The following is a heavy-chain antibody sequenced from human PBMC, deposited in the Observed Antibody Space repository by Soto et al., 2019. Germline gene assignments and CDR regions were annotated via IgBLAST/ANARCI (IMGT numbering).Heavy chain of an antibody. CDR2: ISYDGSNK. CDR1: GFTFSSYA. CDR3: ARDPQGYYFDY. Sequence: LRLSCAASGFTFSSYAMHWVRQAPGKGLEWVAVISYDGSNKYYADSVKGRFTISRDNSKNTLYLQMNSLRAEDTAVYYCARDPQGYYFDYWGQGTLVTVSS. V-gene: IGHV3-30-3*01. J-gene: IGHJ4*02.